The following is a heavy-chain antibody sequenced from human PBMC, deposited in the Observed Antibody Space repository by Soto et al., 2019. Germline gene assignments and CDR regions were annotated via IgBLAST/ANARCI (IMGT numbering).Heavy chain of an antibody. Sequence: GGSLRLSCAASGFTFSSYCMSWVRQAPGKGLEWVANINHDGSEKYYEDSVKGCFTISKDNAKNSLYLQRNNLRAEDSSVCYCARTNWNDAFDIWGQGTMVTVSS. CDR2: INHDGSEK. CDR1: GFTFSSYC. D-gene: IGHD1-20*01. J-gene: IGHJ3*02. V-gene: IGHV3-7*01. CDR3: ARTNWNDAFDI.